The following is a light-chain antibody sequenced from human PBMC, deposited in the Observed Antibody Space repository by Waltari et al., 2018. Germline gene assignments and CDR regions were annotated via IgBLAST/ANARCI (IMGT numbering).Light chain of an antibody. V-gene: IGLV3-1*01. J-gene: IGLJ2*01. CDR3: QAWDNSTVV. CDR2: QDN. CDR1: KLGDKY. Sequence: SVSVSPGQTASIACSGDKLGDKYACWYQQKPGQSPVMVIYQDNKRPSGIPERFSGSNSGNTATLTISGTQAMDEADYYCQAWDNSTVVFGGGTKVTVL.